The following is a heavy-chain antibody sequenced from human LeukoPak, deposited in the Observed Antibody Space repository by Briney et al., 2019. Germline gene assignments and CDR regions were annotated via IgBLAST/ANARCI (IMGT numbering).Heavy chain of an antibody. CDR1: GGSISSGGYY. Sequence: PSETLSLTCTVSGGSISSGGYYWSWIRQHPGKGLEWIGYIYYSGSTYYNPSLKSRVTISVDTSKNQFSLKLSSVTAADTAVYYCAREIVVVPAAIHYYYYYMDVWGKGTTVTVSS. CDR3: AREIVVVPAAIHYYYYYMDV. D-gene: IGHD2-2*01. CDR2: IYYSGST. V-gene: IGHV4-31*03. J-gene: IGHJ6*03.